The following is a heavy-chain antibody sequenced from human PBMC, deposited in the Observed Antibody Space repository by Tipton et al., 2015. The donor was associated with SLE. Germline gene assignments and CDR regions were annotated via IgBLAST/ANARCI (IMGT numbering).Heavy chain of an antibody. Sequence: LRLSCTVSGGSISSSSYYWGWIRQPPGKGLEWLGTIYYSGSTYYNPSLKSRVTISVDTPKNQFSLKLSSVTAAGTAVYYCARRSGLTGYFDSWGQGTLVTVSS. CDR3: ARRSGLTGYFDS. V-gene: IGHV4-39*01. J-gene: IGHJ4*02. D-gene: IGHD2-15*01. CDR2: IYYSGST. CDR1: GGSISSSSYY.